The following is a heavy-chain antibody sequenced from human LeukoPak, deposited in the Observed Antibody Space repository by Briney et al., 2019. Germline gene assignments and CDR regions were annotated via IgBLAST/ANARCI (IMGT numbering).Heavy chain of an antibody. Sequence: ASVKVSCKVSGYTLTELSMHWVRQAPGKGLEWMGGFDPEDGETIYAQKFQGRVTITRDTSASTAYMELSSLRSEDTAVYYCARERPQYCSGGSCYYYYYGMDVWGQGTTVTVSS. CDR1: GYTLTELS. V-gene: IGHV1-24*01. D-gene: IGHD2-15*01. CDR3: ARERPQYCSGGSCYYYYYGMDV. CDR2: FDPEDGET. J-gene: IGHJ6*02.